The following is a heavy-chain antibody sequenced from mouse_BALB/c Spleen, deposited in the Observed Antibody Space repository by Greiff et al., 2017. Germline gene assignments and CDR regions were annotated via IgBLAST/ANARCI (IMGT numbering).Heavy chain of an antibody. V-gene: IGHV1S137*01. Sequence: QVQLQQSGAELVRPGVSVKISCTGSGYTFTDYAMHWVQQSHATSLAWIGVISTYYGDASYNQKYKGKATMTVYKSSSTAYMELARLTSEDAAFYYCASGRLRPYCSVDYWGQGTVVTVSS. J-gene: IGHJ4*01. CDR1: GYTFTDYA. CDR2: ISTYYGDA. CDR3: ASGRLRPYCSVDY. D-gene: IGHD1-2*01.